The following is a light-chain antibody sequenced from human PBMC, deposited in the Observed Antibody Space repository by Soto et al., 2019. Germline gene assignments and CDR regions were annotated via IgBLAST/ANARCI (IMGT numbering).Light chain of an antibody. V-gene: IGLV2-14*01. J-gene: IGLJ2*01. CDR3: SSYTSSSTVDVI. Sequence: QLVLTQPASVSGSPGQSITISCTGTSSDVGGYSYVSWYQQHPGYAPKLMIYDVSHRPSGVSNRFSGSKSANTASLTISGLQAEDEADYYCSSYTSSSTVDVIFGGGTQLTVL. CDR1: SSDVGGYSY. CDR2: DVS.